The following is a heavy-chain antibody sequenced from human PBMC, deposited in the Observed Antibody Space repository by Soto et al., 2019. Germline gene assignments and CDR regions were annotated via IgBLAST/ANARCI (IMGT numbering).Heavy chain of an antibody. CDR2: IYYSGST. D-gene: IGHD3-9*01. V-gene: IGHV4-31*03. CDR1: GGSISSGGYY. Sequence: QVQLQESGPGLVKPSQTLSLTCTVSGGSISSGGYYWSWIRQHPGKGLEWIGYIYYSGSTYYNPSLKSRVTISVDTSKNQFSRKLSSVTAADTAVYYCARSPDRPLRYFGQFDYWGQGTLVTVSS. CDR3: ARSPDRPLRYFGQFDY. J-gene: IGHJ4*02.